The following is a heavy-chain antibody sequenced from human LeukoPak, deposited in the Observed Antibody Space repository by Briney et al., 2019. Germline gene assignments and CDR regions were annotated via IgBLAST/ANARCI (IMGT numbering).Heavy chain of an antibody. CDR3: AKIGASYYYDSNGLRGPFDY. Sequence: PGGSLRLSCAASGFTFSSYAMSWVRQAPGKGLEWVSAISGSGGSTYYADSVKGRFTISRDNSKNTLYLQMNSLRAEDTAVYYCAKIGASYYYDSNGLRGPFDYWGQGTLVTVSS. V-gene: IGHV3-23*01. J-gene: IGHJ4*02. CDR2: ISGSGGST. CDR1: GFTFSSYA. D-gene: IGHD3-22*01.